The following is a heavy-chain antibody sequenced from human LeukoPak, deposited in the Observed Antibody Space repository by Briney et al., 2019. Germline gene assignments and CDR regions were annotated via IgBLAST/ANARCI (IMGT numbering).Heavy chain of an antibody. D-gene: IGHD3-3*01. J-gene: IGHJ6*02. CDR3: ARDQIINDFWSGYVPSYYYYGMDV. Sequence: GGSLRLSCAASGFTFSSYSMNWVRQAPGKGLEWVSSISSSSSYIYYADSVKGRFTISRDNAKNSLYLQMNSLRAEDTAVYYCARDQIINDFWSGYVPSYYYYGMDVWGQGTTVTVSS. CDR1: GFTFSSYS. V-gene: IGHV3-21*01. CDR2: ISSSSSYI.